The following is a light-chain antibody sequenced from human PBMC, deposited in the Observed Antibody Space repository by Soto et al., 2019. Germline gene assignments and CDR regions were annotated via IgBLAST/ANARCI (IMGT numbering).Light chain of an antibody. Sequence: AIRMTQSPSSFSASTGDRVTITRRPSQGISSYLAWYQQKPGKAPKLLIYAASTLQSGVPSRFSGSGSGTDFTLTISCLQSEDFATYYCQQYYSYPHTFGQGTKVEIK. CDR3: QQYYSYPHT. J-gene: IGKJ1*01. CDR2: AAS. V-gene: IGKV1-8*01. CDR1: QGISSY.